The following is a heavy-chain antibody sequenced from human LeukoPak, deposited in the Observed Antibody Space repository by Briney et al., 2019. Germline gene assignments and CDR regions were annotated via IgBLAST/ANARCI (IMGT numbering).Heavy chain of an antibody. J-gene: IGHJ4*02. Sequence: PSETLSLTCTISGGSVSDYYWSWIRQSPGKGLEWIGYIYHTGSTSYSPSLKSRVTISADTSQNQFSLKLSSVTAADTAVYYCASRKLGNDYWGQGTLVTVSS. V-gene: IGHV4-59*02. CDR2: IYHTGST. CDR3: ASRKLGNDY. CDR1: GGSVSDYY. D-gene: IGHD7-27*01.